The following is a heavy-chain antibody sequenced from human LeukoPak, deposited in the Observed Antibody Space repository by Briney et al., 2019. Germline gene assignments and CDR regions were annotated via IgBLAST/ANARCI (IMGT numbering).Heavy chain of an antibody. D-gene: IGHD2-2*01. CDR3: AKEGSYCSSTSCYPY. CDR2: IRYDGTNEYGTNK. Sequence: GGSLRLSCTASGFTFGDYVMSWVRQAPGKGLEWVAFIRYDGTNEYGTNKYYADSVKGRFTISRDNSKNTLYLQMNSLRAEDTAVYYCAKEGSYCSSTSCYPYWGQGTLVTVSS. J-gene: IGHJ4*02. V-gene: IGHV3-30*02. CDR1: GFTFGDYV.